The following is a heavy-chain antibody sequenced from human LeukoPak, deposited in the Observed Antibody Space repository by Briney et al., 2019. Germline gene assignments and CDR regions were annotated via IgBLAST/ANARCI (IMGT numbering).Heavy chain of an antibody. CDR1: GYTFTGYY. V-gene: IGHV1-2*02. Sequence: ASVKVSCKASGYTFTGYYLHWVRQAPGQGLEWMGWINPISGVTGSAQKFQGRVTMTRDKSISTVYMELSRLTSDDTAIYFCARVGSSGWYHWFDPWGRGTLVTVSS. CDR3: ARVGSSGWYHWFDP. D-gene: IGHD6-19*01. J-gene: IGHJ5*02. CDR2: INPISGVT.